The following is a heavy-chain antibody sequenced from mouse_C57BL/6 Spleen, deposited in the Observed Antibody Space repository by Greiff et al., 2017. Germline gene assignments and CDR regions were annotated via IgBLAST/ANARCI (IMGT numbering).Heavy chain of an antibody. CDR2: IYPSDSDT. CDR3: ARTTTVHLYY. J-gene: IGHJ2*01. V-gene: IGHV1-61*01. D-gene: IGHD1-1*01. CDR1: GYTFTSYW. Sequence: VQLQQPGAELVRPGSSVTLSCTASGYTFTSYWMYWVQPRPGQGLEWIGTIYPSDSDTHYNHKFKDQCTLTEDKSSSTSYMQLSSLTSEDSAVYYCARTTTVHLYYWGEGTTLTV.